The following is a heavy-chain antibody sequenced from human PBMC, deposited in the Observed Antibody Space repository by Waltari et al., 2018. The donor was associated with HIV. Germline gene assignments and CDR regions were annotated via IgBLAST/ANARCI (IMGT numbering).Heavy chain of an antibody. D-gene: IGHD6-13*01. CDR3: AILIAAAGDFDY. CDR2: ISGSDGNT. J-gene: IGHJ4*02. V-gene: IGHV3-23*04. CDR1: GFALRSYV. Sequence: EVQLVESGGGLVQPGGSLRLSCAASGFALRSYVMSWVRQAPGKGLDWVSTISGSDGNTYYPDSVQGRFTISRDNSKNTLFLQLNSLRAEDTAVYYCAILIAAAGDFDYWGQGTLVTVSS.